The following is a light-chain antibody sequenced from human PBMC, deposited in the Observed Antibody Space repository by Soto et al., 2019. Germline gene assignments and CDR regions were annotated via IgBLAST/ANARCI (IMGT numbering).Light chain of an antibody. J-gene: IGLJ1*01. V-gene: IGLV1-40*01. Sequence: QSVLTQQPSGSGAPGQRVTISFTGSSSNIGAGYDVHWYQQLPGTAPKLLIYGNSNRPSGVPDRFSGSKSGTSASLAITGLQAEDEADYYCQSYDSSLSGSVFGTGTKLNVL. CDR1: SSNIGAGYD. CDR2: GNS. CDR3: QSYDSSLSGSV.